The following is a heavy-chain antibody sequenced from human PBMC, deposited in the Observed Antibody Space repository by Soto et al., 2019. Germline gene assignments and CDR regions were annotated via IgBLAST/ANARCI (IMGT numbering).Heavy chain of an antibody. CDR1: GDSLSSADYC. D-gene: IGHD5-12*01. V-gene: IGHV4-30-4*01. CDR3: AREESGLFDY. J-gene: IGHJ4*02. CDR2: ICYSGST. Sequence: QVQLQESGPGLVKASQTLSLTCTVSGDSLSSADYCWSWIRQAPGKGLEWIGYICYSGSTYHNPSLKSPTSMSVDTSKKQVSLKLTSVTAADTAVYYCAREESGLFDYWGQGRLVTVSS.